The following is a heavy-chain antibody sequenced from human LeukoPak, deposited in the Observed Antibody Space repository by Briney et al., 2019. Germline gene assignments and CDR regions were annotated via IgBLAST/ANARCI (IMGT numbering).Heavy chain of an antibody. CDR3: ARVDSSGYYYNDY. CDR2: IYTSGST. D-gene: IGHD3-22*01. Sequence: SQTLSLTCTVSGGSISSGSYYWSWIRQPAGKGLEWIGRIYTSGSTNYNPSLKSRVTISVDTSKNQFSLKLSSVTAADTAVYYCARVDSSGYYYNDYWGQGTLVTVSS. V-gene: IGHV4-61*02. J-gene: IGHJ4*02. CDR1: GGSISSGSYY.